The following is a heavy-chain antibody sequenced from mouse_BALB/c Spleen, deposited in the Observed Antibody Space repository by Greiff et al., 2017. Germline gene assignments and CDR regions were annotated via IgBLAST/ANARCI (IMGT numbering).Heavy chain of an antibody. J-gene: IGHJ2*01. Sequence: EVQLVESGGGLVQPKGSLKLSCAASGFTFSTYAMNWVRQAPGKGLEWVARIRSKSNNYATYYADSVKDRFTISRDDSQSMLYLQMNNLKTEDTAMYYCVRDVGDYWGQGTTLTVSS. CDR3: VRDVGDY. CDR1: GFTFSTYA. D-gene: IGHD3-3*01. CDR2: IRSKSNNYAT. V-gene: IGHV10-1*02.